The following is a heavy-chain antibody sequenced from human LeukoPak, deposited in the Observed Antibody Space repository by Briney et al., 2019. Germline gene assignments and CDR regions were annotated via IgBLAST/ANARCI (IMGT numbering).Heavy chain of an antibody. J-gene: IGHJ4*02. D-gene: IGHD3-10*01. CDR3: ATFYGSGSYYNAGWEFDY. Sequence: ASVKVSCKVSGYTLTELSMHWVRQAPGKGLEWMAGFDPEDGETIYAQKFQGRVTMTEDTSTDTAYMELSSLRSEDTAVYYCATFYGSGSYYNAGWEFDYWGQGTLVTVSS. CDR1: GYTLTELS. CDR2: FDPEDGET. V-gene: IGHV1-24*01.